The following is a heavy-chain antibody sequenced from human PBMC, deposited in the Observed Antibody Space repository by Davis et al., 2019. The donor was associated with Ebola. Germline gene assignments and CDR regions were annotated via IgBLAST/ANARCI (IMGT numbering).Heavy chain of an antibody. CDR3: ARDVRELNYYYYMDV. V-gene: IGHV3-23*01. Sequence: PGGSLRLSCAASGFTFSSYAMSWVRQAPGKGLEWVSAISGSGGSTYYADSVKGRFTISRDNSKNTLYLQMNSLRAEDTAVYYCARDVRELNYYYYMDVWGKGTTVTVSS. CDR1: GFTFSSYA. J-gene: IGHJ6*03. CDR2: ISGSGGST. D-gene: IGHD1-26*01.